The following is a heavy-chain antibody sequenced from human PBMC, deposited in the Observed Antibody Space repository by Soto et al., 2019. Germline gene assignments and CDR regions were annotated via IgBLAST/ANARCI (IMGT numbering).Heavy chain of an antibody. CDR3: ARGSASKSGHLWYFDL. J-gene: IGHJ2*01. CDR1: GFTFDTYT. V-gene: IGHV3-21*01. Sequence: GGSLRLSCTASGFTFDTYTMNWLRQSPGRGLEWVSSISATTTYKYYAASVEGRFTISRDNAKNSLYLQTNSLGAEDTAVYYCARGSASKSGHLWYFDLWGRGTLVTVSS. CDR2: ISATTTYK. D-gene: IGHD2-8*02.